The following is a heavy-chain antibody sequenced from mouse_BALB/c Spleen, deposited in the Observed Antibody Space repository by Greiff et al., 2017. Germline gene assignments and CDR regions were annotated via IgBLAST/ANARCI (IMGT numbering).Heavy chain of an antibody. V-gene: IGHV5-12-1*01. CDR3: TRRVRGYLDY. Sequence: EVQLVESGGGLVKPGGSLTLSCAASGFAFSSYDMSWVRQTPEKRLEWVAYISSGGGSTYYPDTVKGRFTISRDNAKNTLYLQMSNLKSEDTAMYYCTRRVRGYLDYWGQGTTLTVSS. D-gene: IGHD2-14*01. CDR2: ISSGGGST. CDR1: GFAFSSYD. J-gene: IGHJ2*01.